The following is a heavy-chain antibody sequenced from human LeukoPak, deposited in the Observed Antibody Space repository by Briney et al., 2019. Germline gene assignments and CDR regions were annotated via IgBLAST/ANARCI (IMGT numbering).Heavy chain of an antibody. V-gene: IGHV1-8*01. CDR2: MNPNSGYT. CDR3: ARGRYYDILTGYYMDWFDP. D-gene: IGHD3-9*01. J-gene: IGHJ5*02. CDR1: GYTFASYD. Sequence: ASVKVSCKASGYTFASYDINWVRQATGQGLEWMGWMNPNSGYTGYAQKFQGRVTMTRNTSISTAYMELSSLRSEDTAVYYCARGRYYDILTGYYMDWFDPWGQGTLVTVSS.